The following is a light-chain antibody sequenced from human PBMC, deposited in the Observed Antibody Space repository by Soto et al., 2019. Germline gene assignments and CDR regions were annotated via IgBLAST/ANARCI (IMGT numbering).Light chain of an antibody. Sequence: DIQMTQSPSSLSASVGDRVTITCRASHSSSRSLNWYQQKPGKAPKLLMYTASSLQSGVPSRFSGSGSGTYLTLTISSLRPEDVATYYCQQRYSTHPDTFGQGTKLEIK. CDR3: QQRYSTHPDT. J-gene: IGKJ2*01. CDR1: HSSSRS. CDR2: TAS. V-gene: IGKV1-39*01.